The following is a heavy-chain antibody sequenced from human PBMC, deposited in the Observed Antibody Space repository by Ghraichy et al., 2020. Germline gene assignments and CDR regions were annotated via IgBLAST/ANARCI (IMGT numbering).Heavy chain of an antibody. D-gene: IGHD3-10*01. CDR2: IYYSGTT. V-gene: IGHV4-39*02. CDR1: GGSISSSDYY. J-gene: IGHJ4*02. CDR3: AREVGEYYYGSGRTFDY. Sequence: SETLSLTCTVSGGSISSSDYYWGWIRQPPGKGLEWIGSIYYSGTTYYNPALKSRVTISVDTSKNQFSLKLSSVTASDTAVYYCAREVGEYYYGSGRTFDYWGQGTLVTVSS.